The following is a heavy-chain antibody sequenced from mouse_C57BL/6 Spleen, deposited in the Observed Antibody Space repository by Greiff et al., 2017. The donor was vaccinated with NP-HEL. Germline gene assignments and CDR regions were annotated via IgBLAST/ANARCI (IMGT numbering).Heavy chain of an antibody. CDR3: ARGGYEDAMDY. CDR2: IYPGSGNT. CDR1: GYSFTSYY. D-gene: IGHD1-1*02. Sequence: VKLMESGPELVKPGASVKISCKASGYSFTSYYIHWVKQRPGQGLEWIGWIYPGSGNTKYNEKFKGKATLTADTSSSTAYMQLSSLTSEDSAVYYCARGGYEDAMDYWGQGTSVTVSS. V-gene: IGHV1-66*01. J-gene: IGHJ4*01.